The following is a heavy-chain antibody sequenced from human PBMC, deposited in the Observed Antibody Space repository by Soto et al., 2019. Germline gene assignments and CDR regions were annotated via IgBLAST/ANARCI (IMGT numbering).Heavy chain of an antibody. J-gene: IGHJ4*02. Sequence: EVQLLESGGGLVQPGGSLRLSCAASGFTFSSYAMSWVRQAPGKGLEWVSAISGSGGSTYYAASVKGRFTISRDNANNTLYLHMNSLRAEDTAVYYCAKDLDYGDYFDYWGQGTLVTVSS. D-gene: IGHD4-17*01. V-gene: IGHV3-23*01. CDR1: GFTFSSYA. CDR3: AKDLDYGDYFDY. CDR2: ISGSGGST.